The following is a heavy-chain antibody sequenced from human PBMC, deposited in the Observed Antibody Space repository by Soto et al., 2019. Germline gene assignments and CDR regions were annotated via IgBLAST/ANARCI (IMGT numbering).Heavy chain of an antibody. D-gene: IGHD6-13*01. Sequence: GGSLRLSCTASGFTFSTYGMHWVRQAPGKGLEWVAVIWYDGSKIYYADSVKGRFTISRDNSKSTLYLQMNSLRAEDTAVYYCARPLEQHQLGFGMDVWGQGSPVTVSS. V-gene: IGHV3-33*01. J-gene: IGHJ6*01. CDR2: IWYDGSKI. CDR3: ARPLEQHQLGFGMDV. CDR1: GFTFSTYG.